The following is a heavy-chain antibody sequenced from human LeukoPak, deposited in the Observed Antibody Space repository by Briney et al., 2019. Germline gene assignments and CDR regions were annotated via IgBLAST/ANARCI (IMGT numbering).Heavy chain of an antibody. CDR2: MNPNSGNT. J-gene: IGHJ4*02. V-gene: IGHV1-8*01. CDR1: GYTCTSYD. Sequence: ASVKVSCKASGYTCTSYDINWVRQATGQGLEWMGWMNPNSGNTGYAQKFQGRVTITRNTSISTAYMELSSLRSEDTAVYYCARAGLATYYDYVWGSYRPFDYWGQGTLVTVSS. CDR3: ARAGLATYYDYVWGSYRPFDY. D-gene: IGHD3-16*02.